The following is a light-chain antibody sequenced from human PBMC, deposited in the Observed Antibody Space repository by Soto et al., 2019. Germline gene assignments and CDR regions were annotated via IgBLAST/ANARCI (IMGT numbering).Light chain of an antibody. J-gene: IGLJ3*02. CDR1: SSDVGGYNY. CDR3: NSYAGSYNWV. V-gene: IGLV2-8*01. CDR2: EVS. Sequence: QSALTQPPSASGSPGQSVTISCTGNSSDVGGYNYVSWYQQHPGKAPKLLIYEVSKRPSGVPDRFSGSKSGNTASLTVSGLQAADEADYYCNSYAGSYNWVFGGGTKLTVL.